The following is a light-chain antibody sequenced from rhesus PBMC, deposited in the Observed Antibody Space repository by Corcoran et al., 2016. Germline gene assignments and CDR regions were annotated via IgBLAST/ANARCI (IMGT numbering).Light chain of an antibody. V-gene: IGKV1-66*01. CDR1: QAINNY. CDR2: YAS. J-gene: IGKJ2*01. Sequence: DIQMTQSPSSLSASVGDRITITCRASQAINNYLSWYQHKQGKAPKPLIYYASNLETGVPSRFSGRGSGTEYTLTITSLQPEDVATYYCQQYDRPPYSFGQGTRLEIK. CDR3: QQYDRPPYS.